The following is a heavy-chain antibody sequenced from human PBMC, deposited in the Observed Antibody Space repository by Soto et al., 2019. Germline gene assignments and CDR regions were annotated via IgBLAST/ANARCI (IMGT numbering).Heavy chain of an antibody. Sequence: GGSLRLSCAASGLSVRSSHMSWVRQAPGKGLEWVSVVSSDSTNIYYADSVKGRFTISRDNSRDTLYLEMNSLRAEDTAVYFCAKKNGGNYPFDYWGQGTLVTVSS. D-gene: IGHD1-26*01. CDR2: VSSDSTNI. V-gene: IGHV3-23*01. J-gene: IGHJ4*02. CDR3: AKKNGGNYPFDY. CDR1: GLSVRSSH.